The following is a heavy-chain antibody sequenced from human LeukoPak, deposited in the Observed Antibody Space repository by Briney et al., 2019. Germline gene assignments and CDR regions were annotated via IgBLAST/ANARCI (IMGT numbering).Heavy chain of an antibody. CDR3: ARDMLAVPSNWFDP. CDR2: INPSGGGT. D-gene: IGHD2-8*01. Sequence: ASVKVSCKASGYTFTSYYIHWVRQAPGQGLEWMGVINPSGGGTSYAQKFQGRVTMTRDTSTSTVYMDLRSLRSEDAAVYFCARDMLAVPSNWFDPWGQGTLVTVSS. V-gene: IGHV1-46*01. J-gene: IGHJ5*02. CDR1: GYTFTSYY.